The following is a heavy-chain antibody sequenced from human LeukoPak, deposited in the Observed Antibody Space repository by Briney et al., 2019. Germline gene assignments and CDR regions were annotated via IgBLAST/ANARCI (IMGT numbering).Heavy chain of an antibody. J-gene: IGHJ5*02. CDR1: GYSFTSYW. CDR2: IYPGDSDT. V-gene: IGHV5-51*01. D-gene: IGHD3-10*01. CDR3: ARCITMVRGVTNWFDP. Sequence: GASLKISCKGSGYSFTSYWIGWVRQMPGKGLEWMGIIYPGDSDTRYSPSFQGQVTISADKSISTAYLQWSSLKASDTAMYYCARCITMVRGVTNWFDPWGQGTLVTVSS.